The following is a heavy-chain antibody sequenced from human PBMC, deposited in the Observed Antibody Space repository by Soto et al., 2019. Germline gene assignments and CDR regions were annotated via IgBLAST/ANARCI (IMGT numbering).Heavy chain of an antibody. CDR3: ARMTYCGGDCGYYGMDV. CDR2: IIPIFGTA. D-gene: IGHD2-21*02. CDR1: GGTFSSYA. V-gene: IGHV1-69*01. Sequence: QVQLVQSGAEVKKPGSSVKVSCKASGGTFSSYAISWVRQAPGQGLEWMGGIIPIFGTANYAQKFQGRVTITADESTSTAYMELSSLRSEDTAVYYCARMTYCGGDCGYYGMDVWGQGTTVTVSS. J-gene: IGHJ6*02.